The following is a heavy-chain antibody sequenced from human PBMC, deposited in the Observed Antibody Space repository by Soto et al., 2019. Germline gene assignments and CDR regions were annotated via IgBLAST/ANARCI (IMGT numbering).Heavy chain of an antibody. Sequence: QVQLVQSGAEVKKPGSSVKVSCKASGGTFSSYAISWVRQAPGQGLEWMGGIIPIFGTANYAPKFQGRVTITADESTSTAYMELSSLRSEDTAVYYCARGSYCSSTSCFSYAFDIWGQGTMVTVSS. J-gene: IGHJ3*02. V-gene: IGHV1-69*01. D-gene: IGHD2-2*01. CDR3: ARGSYCSSTSCFSYAFDI. CDR2: IIPIFGTA. CDR1: GGTFSSYA.